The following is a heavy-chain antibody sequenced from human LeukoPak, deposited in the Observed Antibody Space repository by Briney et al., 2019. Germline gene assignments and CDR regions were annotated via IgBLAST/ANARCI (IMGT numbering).Heavy chain of an antibody. D-gene: IGHD3-10*01. CDR1: GYTFTSYG. V-gene: IGHV1-18*01. CDR2: ISAYNGNT. Sequence: GASVKVSCKASGYTFTSYGISWVRQAPGQGLEWMGWISAYNGNTNCAQKLQGRVTMTTDTSTSIAYMELRSLRSDDTAVYYCAREALLLWPPDIWGQGTMVTVSS. J-gene: IGHJ3*02. CDR3: AREALLLWPPDI.